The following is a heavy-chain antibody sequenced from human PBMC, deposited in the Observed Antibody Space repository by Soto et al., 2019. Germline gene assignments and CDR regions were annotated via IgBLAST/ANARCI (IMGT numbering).Heavy chain of an antibody. J-gene: IGHJ4*02. V-gene: IGHV3-23*01. Sequence: PGGSLRLSCAASGFTFSSYGMSWVRQAPGKGLEWVSAISGSAGNTYYADSVKGRFTVSRDNAKNSLFLQMNSLRAEDTAVYYCARGGYNWNFDYWGQGTLVTVSS. CDR1: GFTFSSYG. CDR3: ARGGYNWNFDY. D-gene: IGHD1-1*01. CDR2: ISGSAGNT.